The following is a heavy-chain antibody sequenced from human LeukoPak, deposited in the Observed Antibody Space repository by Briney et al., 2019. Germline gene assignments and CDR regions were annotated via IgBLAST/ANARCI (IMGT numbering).Heavy chain of an antibody. Sequence: PGGSLRLSCAASGFTFSSYAMSWVRQAPGKGLEWVAAISGSGGSTYYADSVKGRFTISRDNSKNTLYLQMNSLRAEDTAVYYCAKESGYYYGSGSGGGAFDIWGQGTMVTVSS. J-gene: IGHJ3*02. CDR2: ISGSGGST. D-gene: IGHD3-10*01. CDR1: GFTFSSYA. V-gene: IGHV3-23*01. CDR3: AKESGYYYGSGSGGGAFDI.